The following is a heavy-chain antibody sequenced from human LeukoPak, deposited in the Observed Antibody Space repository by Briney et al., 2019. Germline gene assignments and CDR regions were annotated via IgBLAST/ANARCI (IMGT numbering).Heavy chain of an antibody. CDR1: GGTFSSYA. CDR3: ARVSTGNWFDP. CDR2: IIPIFGTA. Sequence: SVKVSCKASGGTFSSYAISWVRQAPGQGLEWMGGIIPIFGTANYAQKLQGRVTMTTDTSTSTAYMELRSLRSDDTAVYYCARVSTGNWFDPWGQGTLVTVSS. D-gene: IGHD2/OR15-2a*01. J-gene: IGHJ5*02. V-gene: IGHV1-69*05.